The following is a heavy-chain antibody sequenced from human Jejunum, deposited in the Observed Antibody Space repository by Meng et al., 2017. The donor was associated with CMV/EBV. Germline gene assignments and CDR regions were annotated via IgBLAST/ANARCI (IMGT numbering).Heavy chain of an antibody. CDR1: AW. V-gene: IGHV3-15*07. CDR2: ITRRGGVGTA. CDR3: AHQGQEFQLLS. J-gene: IGHJ5*02. D-gene: IGHD2-2*01. Sequence: AWVNWGRQLTGKGLEWRARITRRGGVGTADYTAPVKVRLSISRDDSTNTVSLLMTSLKPDDTAVYYCAHQGQEFQLLSWGQGTLVTVSS.